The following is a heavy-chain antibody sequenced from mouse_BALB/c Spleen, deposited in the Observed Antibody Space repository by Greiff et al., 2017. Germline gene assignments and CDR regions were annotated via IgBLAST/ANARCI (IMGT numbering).Heavy chain of an antibody. Sequence: EVHLVESGGGLVQPGGSRKLSCAASGFTFSSFGMHWVRQAPEKGLEWVAYISSGSSNTYYADTVKGRSTISRDNPKNTLSLQMNSLRSEDTAMYDCARRAGLHRYAMDYWGQGTSVTVSS. J-gene: IGHJ4*01. CDR1: GFTFSSFG. V-gene: IGHV5-17*02. CDR3: ARRAGLHRYAMDY. CDR2: ISSGSSNT. D-gene: IGHD2-2*01.